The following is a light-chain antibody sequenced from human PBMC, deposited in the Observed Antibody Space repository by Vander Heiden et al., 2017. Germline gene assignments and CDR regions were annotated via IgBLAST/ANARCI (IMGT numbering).Light chain of an antibody. Sequence: DIQMTQSPSTPSASVGDRVTITCRASQSISSWLAWYQQKPGKAPKLLIYDASSLESGVPSRFSGSGSGTEFTLTISSLQPDDFATYYCQQYNSYPWTFGQGTKLEIK. V-gene: IGKV1-5*01. CDR1: QSISSW. CDR3: QQYNSYPWT. J-gene: IGKJ2*01. CDR2: DAS.